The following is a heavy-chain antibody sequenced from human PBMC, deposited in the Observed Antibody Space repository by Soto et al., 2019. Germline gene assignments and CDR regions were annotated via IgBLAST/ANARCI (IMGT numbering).Heavy chain of an antibody. CDR2: IYDSGST. J-gene: IGHJ6*02. Sequence: SETLSLTCAVSGDSISRGGYSWTWIRQPPGKALEWIGNIYDSGSTSYNPSLKSRVTISVDRSKNQFSLKLTSVTAADTAVYFCARGSSSYYDYGTDVWGQGTTVTAP. D-gene: IGHD6-6*01. CDR1: GDSISRGGYS. CDR3: ARGSSSYYDYGTDV. V-gene: IGHV4-30-2*01.